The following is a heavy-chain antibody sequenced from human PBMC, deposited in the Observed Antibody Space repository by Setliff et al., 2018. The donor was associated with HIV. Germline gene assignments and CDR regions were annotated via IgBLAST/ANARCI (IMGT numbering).Heavy chain of an antibody. V-gene: IGHV3-21*01. Sequence: PGGSLRLSCAASGFTFSSYSMNWVRQAPGKGLEWVSTISSGSNIYYADSVKGRFTISRDNAENLLYLQMNSLRAEDTAVYYCARDPGNGAVDYWGQGSLVTVSS. J-gene: IGHJ4*02. CDR2: ISSGSNI. CDR3: ARDPGNGAVDY. CDR1: GFTFSSYS.